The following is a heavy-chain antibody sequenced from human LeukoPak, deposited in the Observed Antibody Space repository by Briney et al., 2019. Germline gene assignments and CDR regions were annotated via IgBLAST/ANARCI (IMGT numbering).Heavy chain of an antibody. V-gene: IGHV4-59*08. Sequence: PSETLSLTCTVSGGSISSYYWSWIRQPPGKGLEWIGYIYYSGSTNYNPSLKSRDTISVDTSKNQFSLKLSSVTAADTAVYYCARHHNYDSSGYIPGDAFDIWGQGTMVTVSS. CDR1: GGSISSYY. J-gene: IGHJ3*02. CDR2: IYYSGST. CDR3: ARHHNYDSSGYIPGDAFDI. D-gene: IGHD3-22*01.